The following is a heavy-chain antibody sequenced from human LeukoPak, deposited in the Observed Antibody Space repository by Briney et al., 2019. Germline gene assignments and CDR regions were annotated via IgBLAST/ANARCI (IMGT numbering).Heavy chain of an antibody. Sequence: VASVKVSCKASGGTFNNYAINWVRQAPGQGLEWMGRFIPMFGIPNYAQTFQGRVTMTADKITSIAYMELSSLRSEDTAIYYCASPYYYDSSGQTANSFDIWGQGTMVTVSS. CDR3: ASPYYYDSSGQTANSFDI. CDR1: GGTFNNYA. J-gene: IGHJ3*02. CDR2: FIPMFGIP. V-gene: IGHV1-69*04. D-gene: IGHD3-22*01.